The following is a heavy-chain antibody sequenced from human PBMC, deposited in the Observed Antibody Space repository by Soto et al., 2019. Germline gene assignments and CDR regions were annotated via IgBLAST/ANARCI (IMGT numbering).Heavy chain of an antibody. CDR2: ISAYSGNT. V-gene: IGHV1-18*01. J-gene: IGHJ4*02. CDR3: ARGDTYYVNWYFDY. CDR1: GFTFTNYY. D-gene: IGHD1-1*01. Sequence: QVQLVQSGAAVKKPGASVKVSCKTSGFTFTNYYINWVRQAPGQGLEVMGWISAYSGNTNYAQNLQGRVTMTPDTSASTAYLELRSLRSDDTAVYFCARGDTYYVNWYFDYWGQGTLVTVSS.